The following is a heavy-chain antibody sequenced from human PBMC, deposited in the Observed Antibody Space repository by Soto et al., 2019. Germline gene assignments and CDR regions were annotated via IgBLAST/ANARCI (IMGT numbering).Heavy chain of an antibody. CDR1: GFTFSSYA. Sequence: AGGSLRLSCAASGFTFSSYAMSWVRQAPGKGLEWVSAISGSDGSTYYADSVRGRFTISRDNSKNTLYLQMNSLRAEDTAVYYCAKDLRAVAGPFDYWGQGTPVTVSS. CDR3: AKDLRAVAGPFDY. CDR2: ISGSDGST. J-gene: IGHJ4*02. D-gene: IGHD6-19*01. V-gene: IGHV3-23*01.